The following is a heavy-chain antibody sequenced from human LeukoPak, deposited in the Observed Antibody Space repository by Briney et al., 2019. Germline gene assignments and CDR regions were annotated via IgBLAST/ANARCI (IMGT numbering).Heavy chain of an antibody. CDR3: ARLSVMGNYFDY. J-gene: IGHJ4*02. V-gene: IGHV4-39*01. Sequence: PSETLSLTCTVSGGSISSSNYYWDWIRQPPGKGLEWIGSIYYSETTYDNPSLKSRVTMSIDTSKNQFSLKLSSVTAADSAVYYCARLSVMGNYFDYWGQGTLVTVSS. D-gene: IGHD7-27*01. CDR2: IYYSETT. CDR1: GGSISSSNYY.